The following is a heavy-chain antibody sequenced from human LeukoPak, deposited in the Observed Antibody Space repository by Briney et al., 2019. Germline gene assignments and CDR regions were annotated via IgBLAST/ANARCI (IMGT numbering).Heavy chain of an antibody. CDR3: AREGGSYHAFDI. Sequence: GASVTVSCKASGYTFTSYYMHWVRQAPGQGLEWMGIINPSGGSTSYAQKFQGRVTMTRDTSTSTVYMELSSLRSEDTAVYYCAREGGSYHAFDIWGQGTMVTVSS. CDR1: GYTFTSYY. D-gene: IGHD1-26*01. CDR2: INPSGGST. J-gene: IGHJ3*02. V-gene: IGHV1-46*01.